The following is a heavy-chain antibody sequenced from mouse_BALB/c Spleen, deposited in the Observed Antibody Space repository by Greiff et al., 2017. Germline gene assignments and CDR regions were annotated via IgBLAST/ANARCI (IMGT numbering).Heavy chain of an antibody. J-gene: IGHJ3*01. CDR3: ARSLIYYGNYVIAY. CDR1: GYTFTSYW. CDR2: INPSTGYT. Sequence: QVQLKQSGAELAKPGASVKMSCKASGYTFTSYWMHWVKQRPGQGLEWIGYINPSTGYTEYNQKFKDKATLTADKSSSTAYMQLSSLTSEDSAVYYCARSLIYYGNYVIAYWGQGTLVTVSA. D-gene: IGHD2-1*01. V-gene: IGHV1-7*01.